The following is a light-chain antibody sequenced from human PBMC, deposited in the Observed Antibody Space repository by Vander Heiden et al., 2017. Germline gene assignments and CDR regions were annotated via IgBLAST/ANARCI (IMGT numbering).Light chain of an antibody. J-gene: IGLJ1*01. V-gene: IGLV2-18*02. CDR1: SSDVGSSNR. Sequence: QSALTQPPSVSGSPGQSVAISCTGTSSDVGSSNRVSWYQQPPGTAPKVIIYEVNNRPSGVPDRFSGSQSGNTASLTISGLQAEDEAVYYCNSYTTSNTYVFGTGTKVTVL. CDR3: NSYTTSNTYV. CDR2: EVN.